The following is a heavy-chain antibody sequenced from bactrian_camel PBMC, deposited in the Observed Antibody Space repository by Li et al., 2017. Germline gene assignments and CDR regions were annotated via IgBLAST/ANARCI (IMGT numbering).Heavy chain of an antibody. V-gene: IGHV3-2*01. CDR2: IYSDGSNT. Sequence: HVQLVESGGGSVQAGGSLRLSCATSGNSYNSYYMSWVRQAPGKGLEWVSSIYSDGSNTYYIDSVKGRFTISRDNAKNTLYLQMNSLKPEDTAIYYCAAAKGLPDLLRGGYLSARTYNYWGRGTQVTVS. D-gene: IGHD3*01. CDR3: AAAKGLPDLLRGGYLSARTYNY. CDR1: GNSYNSYY. J-gene: IGHJ4*01.